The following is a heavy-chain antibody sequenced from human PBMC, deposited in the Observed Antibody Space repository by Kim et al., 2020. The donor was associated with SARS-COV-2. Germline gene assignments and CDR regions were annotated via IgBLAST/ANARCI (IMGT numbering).Heavy chain of an antibody. Sequence: GGSLRLSCAASGFTFSSYAMSWVRQAPGKGLEWVSAISGSGGSTYYADSVKGRFTISRDNSKNTLYLQMNSLRAEDTAVYYCAKAKVLLWFGELLNWYFDLWGRGTLVTVSS. CDR2: ISGSGGST. CDR3: AKAKVLLWFGELLNWYFDL. V-gene: IGHV3-23*01. J-gene: IGHJ2*01. CDR1: GFTFSSYA. D-gene: IGHD3-10*01.